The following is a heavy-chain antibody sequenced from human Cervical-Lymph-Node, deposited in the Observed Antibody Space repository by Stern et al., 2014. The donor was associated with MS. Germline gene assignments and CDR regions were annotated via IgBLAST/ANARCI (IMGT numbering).Heavy chain of an antibody. CDR1: GYTFTSYG. J-gene: IGHJ6*02. D-gene: IGHD6-19*01. V-gene: IGHV1-18*01. Sequence: QLVQSGAEVKKPGASVKVSCKASGYTFTSYGISWVRQAPGQGLEWMGWISGYKGNTQYAQKLQGRVTMTTDTATTTAYMELRSLRSDDTAVYYCARDLGIISVAGTGIDYYYGMDVWGQGTTVTVSS. CDR3: ARDLGIISVAGTGIDYYYGMDV. CDR2: ISGYKGNT.